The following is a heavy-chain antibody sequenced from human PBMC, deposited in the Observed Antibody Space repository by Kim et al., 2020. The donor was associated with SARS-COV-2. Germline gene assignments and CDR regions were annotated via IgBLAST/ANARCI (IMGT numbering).Heavy chain of an antibody. J-gene: IGHJ4*02. Sequence: SETLSLTCTVSGASVSSSDYLWIWIRQPPGQGLEWIGDIYYSGSTKYNPSLKSRVTISVDTSKNQFSLKLNSVTAADTAMYYCARGPIMTTDYWGQGTLVTVSS. V-gene: IGHV4-61*08. CDR3: ARGPIMTTDY. D-gene: IGHD3-16*01. CDR1: GASVSSSDYL. CDR2: IYYSGST.